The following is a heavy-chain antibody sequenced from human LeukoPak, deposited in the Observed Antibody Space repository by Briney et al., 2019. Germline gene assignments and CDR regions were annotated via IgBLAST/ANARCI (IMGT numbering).Heavy chain of an antibody. CDR3: AILWDLTMV. D-gene: IGHD1-26*01. V-gene: IGHV3-48*03. CDR2: ISIGGDTR. Sequence: GGSLRLSCAASGFRFSNYEMDWVRQGPGKGLEWVSYISIGGDTRHYADSVKGRFTISRDNAKNSVYLQMNSLRAEDTAVYSCAILWDLTMVWGQGTLVSVSS. J-gene: IGHJ4*02. CDR1: GFRFSNYE.